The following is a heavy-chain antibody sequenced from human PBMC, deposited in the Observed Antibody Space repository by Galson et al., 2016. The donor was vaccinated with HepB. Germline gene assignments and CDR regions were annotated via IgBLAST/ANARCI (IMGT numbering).Heavy chain of an antibody. V-gene: IGHV3-21*06. CDR1: RFSFNSFTFSSYG. J-gene: IGHJ3*02. D-gene: IGHD1-26*01. CDR2: ISSSSYI. CDR3: VREGRSGAFDI. Sequence: SLRLSCAASRFSFNSFTFSSYGMNWVRQAPGKGLEWVSSISSSSYISYPDSVKGRFTISRDNAKNSLYLQMNRMRAEDTAVYYCVREGRSGAFDIWGHGTMVTVS.